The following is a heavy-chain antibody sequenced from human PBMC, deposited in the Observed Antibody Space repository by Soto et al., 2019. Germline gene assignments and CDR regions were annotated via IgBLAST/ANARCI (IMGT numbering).Heavy chain of an antibody. J-gene: IGHJ4*02. CDR3: AKDRRAGGNSAFYFDF. V-gene: IGHV3-23*01. Sequence: GWSLRLSCASSVFKFINYAMSWVRQAPGKGLEWVSLISATGGGTYYADSVKGRFTISRDNSHNTLYLQVHSLTAEDTAVYYCAKDRRAGGNSAFYFDFWGQGAQVTVSS. CDR1: VFKFINYA. D-gene: IGHD3-16*01. CDR2: ISATGGGT.